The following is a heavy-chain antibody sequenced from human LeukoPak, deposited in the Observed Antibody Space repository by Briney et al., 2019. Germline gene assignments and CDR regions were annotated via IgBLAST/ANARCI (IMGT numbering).Heavy chain of an antibody. CDR2: INHSGST. CDR3: ARGMRRYFDWLFPVYMDV. CDR1: GGSFSGYY. D-gene: IGHD3-9*01. J-gene: IGHJ6*04. Sequence: PSETLSLTCSVYGGSFSGYYYNWIRQPPGKGLEWIGEINHSGSTNYNPSLKSRIIISVETSKNQFSLRLSSVTAADTAMYYCARGMRRYFDWLFPVYMDVWGKGTTVTVSS. V-gene: IGHV4-34*01.